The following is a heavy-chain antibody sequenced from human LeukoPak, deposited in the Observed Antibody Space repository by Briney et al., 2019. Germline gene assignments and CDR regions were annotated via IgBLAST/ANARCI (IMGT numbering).Heavy chain of an antibody. CDR1: GFTFSSYW. CDR2: INSDGSST. D-gene: IGHD3-16*01. Sequence: AGGSLRLSCAASGFTFSSYWMHWVRQAPGKGLVWVSRINSDGSSTSYADSVKGRFTISRDNAKNTLYLQMNSLRAEDTAVYYCATNELWGWFDPWGQGTLVTVSS. J-gene: IGHJ5*02. CDR3: ATNELWGWFDP. V-gene: IGHV3-74*01.